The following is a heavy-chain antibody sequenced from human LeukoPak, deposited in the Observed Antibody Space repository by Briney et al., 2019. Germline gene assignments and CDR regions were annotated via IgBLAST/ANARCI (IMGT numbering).Heavy chain of an antibody. CDR1: GGSISSDY. D-gene: IGHD6-19*01. J-gene: IGHJ4*02. V-gene: IGHV4-59*08. CDR2: TYNSVNT. CDR3: ARQHTSGFYYFDY. Sequence: SETLSLTCTVSGGSISSDYWSWIRQPPGKGLEWIGYTYNSVNTKYNPSLKSRVTISVDTSKNQFSLKVTSVTAADTAVYYCARQHTSGFYYFDYWGQGTLVTVSS.